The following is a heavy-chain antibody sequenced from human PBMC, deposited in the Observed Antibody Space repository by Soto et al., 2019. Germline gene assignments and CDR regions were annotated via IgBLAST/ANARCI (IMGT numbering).Heavy chain of an antibody. J-gene: IGHJ4*02. CDR1: GLTFRSYG. Sequence: SLTLSCAASGLTFRSYGMHWVGQAPGKGMEWVAVTLFDGSNSYYADSVKGRFTISRDNSKKTLYLQMNSLRAEDTALYYCARDAVVAAQGWGYHFDSWGQGALVTVSS. CDR3: ARDAVVAAQGWGYHFDS. CDR2: TLFDGSNS. V-gene: IGHV3-30*03. D-gene: IGHD2-15*01.